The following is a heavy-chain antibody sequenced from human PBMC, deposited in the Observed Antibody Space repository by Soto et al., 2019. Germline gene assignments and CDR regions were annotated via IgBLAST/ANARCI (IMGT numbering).Heavy chain of an antibody. J-gene: IGHJ4*02. CDR1: GFTFSSYR. D-gene: IGHD5-12*01. CDR2: ISSNNSNI. V-gene: IGHV3-48*02. CDR3: ARVRDGYNY. Sequence: GGSLRLSCAASGFTFSSYRMNWVRQAPGKGLEWVSYISSNNSNINYADSVKGRFTITRDNAKNTPYLEMSSLRDDDTAVYYCARVRDGYNYWGQGTLVTVSS.